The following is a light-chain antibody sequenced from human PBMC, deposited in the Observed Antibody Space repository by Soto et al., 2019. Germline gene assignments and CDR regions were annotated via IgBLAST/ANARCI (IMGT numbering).Light chain of an antibody. Sequence: DIQMTQSPSSLSKSVGYRVTITCRASQSISSSLNWFQQKPGKAPELLIYAASSLQSGVPSRFSGSGSGTDFTLTISSLQPEDFATYYCQQSYSTPFTFGAGTKVDIK. J-gene: IGKJ3*01. V-gene: IGKV1-39*01. CDR3: QQSYSTPFT. CDR2: AAS. CDR1: QSISSS.